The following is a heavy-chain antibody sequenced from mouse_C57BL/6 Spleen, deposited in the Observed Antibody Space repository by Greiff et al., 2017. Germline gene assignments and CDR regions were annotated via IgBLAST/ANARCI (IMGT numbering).Heavy chain of an antibody. Sequence: EVKLMESEGGLVQPGSSMKLSCTASGFTFSDYYMAWVRQVPEKGLEWVANINYDGSSTYYLDSLKSRFIISRDNAKNILYLQMSSLKSEDTATYYCARDLRGYFDYWGQGTTLTVSS. CDR1: GFTFSDYY. CDR2: INYDGSST. J-gene: IGHJ2*01. CDR3: ARDLRGYFDY. D-gene: IGHD1-1*01. V-gene: IGHV5-16*01.